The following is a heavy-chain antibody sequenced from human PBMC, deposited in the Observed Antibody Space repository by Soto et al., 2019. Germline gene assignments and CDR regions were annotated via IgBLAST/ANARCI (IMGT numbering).Heavy chain of an antibody. CDR2: IYSGGST. J-gene: IGHJ3*02. D-gene: IGHD6-13*01. V-gene: IGHV3-53*01. CDR1: GSTVGSTY. CDR3: ATALAAPSAFDI. Sequence: PXGSLRPPGAAFGSTVGSTYMSGVRQAPGKGLEWVSVIYSGGSTYYADSVKGRFTISRDNSKNKLYLQMNSLRAEDTAVYYCATALAAPSAFDIWGQGTMVTV.